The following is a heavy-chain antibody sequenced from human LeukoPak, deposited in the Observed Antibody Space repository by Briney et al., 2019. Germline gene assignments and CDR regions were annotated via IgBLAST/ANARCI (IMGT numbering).Heavy chain of an antibody. CDR2: IYTRGST. J-gene: IGHJ6*03. CDR3: ARIGRDYYDYMDG. CDR1: GGSISSYY. V-gene: IGHV4-4*07. Sequence: SETLSLTCTASGGSISSYYWRWIRQPAGKGLEWIGRIYTRGSTNSTPSLKSRVTMSVDTSKNQCSLKLSTMTAANTAVYDWARIGRDYYDYMDGWGKGTTVTGS.